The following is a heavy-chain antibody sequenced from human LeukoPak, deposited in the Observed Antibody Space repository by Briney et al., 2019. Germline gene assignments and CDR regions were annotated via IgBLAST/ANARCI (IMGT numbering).Heavy chain of an antibody. V-gene: IGHV4-39*07. CDR3: ARDRYSRNDSKNYYYYYMDV. Sequence: PSETLSLTCTVSGGSISSGSYYWSWIRQPPGKGLEWIGSIYYSGSTYYNPSLKSRVTISVDTSKKQFSLKLSSVTVADTAVYYCARDRYSRNDSKNYYYYYMDVWGKGTTVTVSS. D-gene: IGHD5-12*01. CDR2: IYYSGST. J-gene: IGHJ6*03. CDR1: GGSISSGSYY.